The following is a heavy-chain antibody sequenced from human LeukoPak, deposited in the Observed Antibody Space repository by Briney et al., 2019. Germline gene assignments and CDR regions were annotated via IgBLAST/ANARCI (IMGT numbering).Heavy chain of an antibody. V-gene: IGHV3-48*03. D-gene: IGHD2-15*01. CDR2: ISSGGTMK. CDR1: GFTFSSYE. CDR3: AREAAGSFDY. Sequence: QPGGSLRLSCVASGFTFSSYEMNWVRQAPGKGLEWISYISSGGTMKYYADSVKGRFTISRDNARNSLSLQMNSLRAEDTAIYCCAREAAGSFDYWAPGTLVTASS. J-gene: IGHJ4*02.